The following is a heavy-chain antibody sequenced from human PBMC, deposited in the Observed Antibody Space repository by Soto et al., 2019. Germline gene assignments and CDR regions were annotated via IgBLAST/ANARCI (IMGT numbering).Heavy chain of an antibody. Sequence: TLSLTCAVSGGSISSSNWWSWVRQPPGKGLEWIGEIYHSGSTNYNPSLKSRVTISVDKSKNQFSLKLSSVTAADTAVYYCARIAAAGYEYYYYGMDVWGQGTTVTVS. V-gene: IGHV4-4*02. D-gene: IGHD6-13*01. CDR3: ARIAAAGYEYYYYGMDV. J-gene: IGHJ6*02. CDR1: GGSISSSNW. CDR2: IYHSGST.